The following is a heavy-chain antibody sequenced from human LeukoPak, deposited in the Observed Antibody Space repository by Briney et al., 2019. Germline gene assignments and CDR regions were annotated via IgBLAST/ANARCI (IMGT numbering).Heavy chain of an antibody. CDR2: ISWNSGSI. D-gene: IGHD3-22*01. CDR3: ARVSYDSSGSNDY. Sequence: GRSLRLSCAASGFTFDDYAMHWVRQAPGKGLEWVSGISWNSGSIGYADSVKGRFTISRHNSKNTLYLQMNSLRAEDTAVYYCARVSYDSSGSNDYWGQGTLVTVSS. CDR1: GFTFDDYA. J-gene: IGHJ4*02. V-gene: IGHV3-9*01.